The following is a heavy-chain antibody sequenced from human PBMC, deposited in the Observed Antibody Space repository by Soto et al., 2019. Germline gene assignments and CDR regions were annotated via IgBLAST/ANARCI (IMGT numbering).Heavy chain of an antibody. CDR1: GFTFSSYA. CDR3: ARSDFPY. V-gene: IGHV3-30-3*01. D-gene: IGHD3-3*01. CDR2: ISYDGSNK. Sequence: GGSLRLSCAASGFTFSSYAMHWVRQAPGKGLEWVAVISYDGSNKYYADSVKGRFTISRDNSKNTLYLQMNSLRAEDTAVYYCARSDFPYWGQGTLVTVSS. J-gene: IGHJ4*02.